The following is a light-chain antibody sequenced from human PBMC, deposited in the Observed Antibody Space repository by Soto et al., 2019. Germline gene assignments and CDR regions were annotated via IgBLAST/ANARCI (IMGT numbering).Light chain of an antibody. CDR1: QRVASNY. J-gene: IGKJ1*01. V-gene: IGKV3-20*01. CDR2: GAS. CDR3: QQYGSSPWT. Sequence: EIVLTQSPGTLSLSPGERATLSFRASQRVASNYLAWYQQTPGQAPRLLIYGASSRATGIPARFSGSGSGTDFTLTISRLEPEDFAVYYCQQYGSSPWTFGQGTKVDIK.